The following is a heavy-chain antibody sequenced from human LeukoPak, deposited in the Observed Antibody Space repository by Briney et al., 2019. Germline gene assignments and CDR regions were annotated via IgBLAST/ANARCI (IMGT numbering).Heavy chain of an antibody. J-gene: IGHJ5*02. CDR2: INHSGST. CDR1: GGSFSGYY. D-gene: IGHD3-22*01. V-gene: IGHV4-34*01. CDR3: ARVHYDSSHWFDP. Sequence: SETLSLTCAVYGGSFSGYYWSWIRQPPGKGLEWIGEINHSGSTNYNPSLKSRVTISVDTSKNQFSLKLSSVTAADTAVYYCARVHYDSSHWFDPWGQGTLVTVSS.